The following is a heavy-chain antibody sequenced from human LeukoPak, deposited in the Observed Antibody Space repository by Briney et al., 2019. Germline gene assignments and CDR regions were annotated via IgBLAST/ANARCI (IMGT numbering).Heavy chain of an antibody. D-gene: IGHD5-18*01. CDR3: ARVLRGYTSNWFDP. J-gene: IGHJ5*02. CDR1: GYTFTGYY. CDR2: INPNSGGT. Sequence: ASVKVSCKASGYTFTGYYMHWVRQAPGQGLEWMGWINPNSGGTNYAQKFQGRVTMTRDTSISTAYMELSRLRSDDTAVYYCARVLRGYTSNWFDPWGQGTQVTVSS. V-gene: IGHV1-2*02.